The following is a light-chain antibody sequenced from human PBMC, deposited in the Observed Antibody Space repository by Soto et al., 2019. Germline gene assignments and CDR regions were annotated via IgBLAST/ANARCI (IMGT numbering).Light chain of an antibody. CDR3: LLAYAGVGEV. J-gene: IGLJ2*01. CDR1: TGAVTSGHY. Sequence: QAVVTQAPSLTVSPGGTVTLTCGSSTGAVTSGHYPYWFQQKPGQAPRTLIYATSNRHSWAPARFSGSLLGGKAALTLSGAQPEDEADYYCLLAYAGVGEVFGGGTKLTVL. V-gene: IGLV7-46*01. CDR2: ATS.